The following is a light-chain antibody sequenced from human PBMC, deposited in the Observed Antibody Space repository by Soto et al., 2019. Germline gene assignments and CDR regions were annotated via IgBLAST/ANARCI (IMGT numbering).Light chain of an antibody. CDR1: STDFVSYNR. CDR2: EAS. J-gene: IGLJ1*01. CDR3: SSYTSSSTLV. Sequence: QSVLTQPPSVSGSPGQSVTISCTGTSTDFVSYNRVSWYQQPPGTAPKLIIYEASNRPSGVPDRFSGSKSGNTASLTISGLQAEDEADYYCSSYTSSSTLVFGTGTRSPS. V-gene: IGLV2-18*02.